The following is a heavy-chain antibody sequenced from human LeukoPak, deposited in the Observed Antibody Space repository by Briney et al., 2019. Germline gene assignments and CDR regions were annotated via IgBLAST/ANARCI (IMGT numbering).Heavy chain of an antibody. V-gene: IGHV1-69*13. CDR2: IIPIFGTA. CDR1: VGTFSSYA. D-gene: IGHD4-17*01. CDR3: ARGGDPISSWFDR. J-gene: IGHJ5*02. Sequence: ASVKVSFKASVGTFSSYAISWVRQAPGQGLEWVGGIIPIFGTANYAQKFQGRVTITADESTSTAYMELSSLRSEDTAVYYCARGGDPISSWFDRWGQGTLVTVSA.